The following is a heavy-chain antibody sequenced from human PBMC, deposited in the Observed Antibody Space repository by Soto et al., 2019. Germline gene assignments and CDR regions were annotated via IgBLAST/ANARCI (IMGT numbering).Heavy chain of an antibody. Sequence: QVQLVQSGAEVKNPGASVKVSCKASGYTFTSYGISWVRQAPGKGLEWMGWISAYNGNTNYAQKLEGRVTMTTDTSTSTAYMELRSLRSDDTAVYYCARQGNPNYYYYGMDVWGQGTTVTVSS. CDR2: ISAYNGNT. CDR1: GYTFTSYG. J-gene: IGHJ6*02. CDR3: ARQGNPNYYYYGMDV. D-gene: IGHD1-1*01. V-gene: IGHV1-18*04.